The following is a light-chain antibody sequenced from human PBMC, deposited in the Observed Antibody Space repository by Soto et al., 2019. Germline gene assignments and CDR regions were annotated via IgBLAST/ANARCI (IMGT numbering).Light chain of an antibody. CDR3: QKRSNWPLN. CDR1: QSVSSY. J-gene: IGKJ4*01. CDR2: DAS. Sequence: EIVLTQSPATLSLSPGERATLSCRASQSVSSYLAWYQQKPGQAPRLLIYDASNRATGIPARFSGSGSGTDFTLTISSLEPEDFAVYYCQKRSNWPLNCGGGNMGAIK. V-gene: IGKV3-11*01.